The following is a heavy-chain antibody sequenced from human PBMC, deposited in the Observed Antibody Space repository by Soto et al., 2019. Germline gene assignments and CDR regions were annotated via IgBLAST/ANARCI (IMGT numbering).Heavy chain of an antibody. Sequence: QERLVQSGAEVRKPGSSVKVSCKVTGGTSTRYAINWVRQAPGQGLEWMGGIVPMFGTSKYAQKFQGRVTITADTSTNIAYMELRSLRSEDTVVYYCNRGSEYDFWSGYLWAQGTLVSVSS. J-gene: IGHJ4*02. CDR1: GGTSTRYA. D-gene: IGHD3-3*01. CDR3: NRGSEYDFWSGYL. CDR2: IVPMFGTS. V-gene: IGHV1-69*06.